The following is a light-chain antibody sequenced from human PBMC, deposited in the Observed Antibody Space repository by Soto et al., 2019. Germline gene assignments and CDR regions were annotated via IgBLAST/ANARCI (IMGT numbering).Light chain of an antibody. J-gene: IGKJ1*01. Sequence: DIQMTQSPSTLSASVGDRVTITCRASQGISKWLAWYQQKPGKAPKLLIYGASSLENGVPSRFSGSGSGTEFTLTISSLQPDDFATDLCQQYNSYDMWSFGKGTKVDLK. V-gene: IGKV1-5*01. CDR3: QQYNSYDMWS. CDR1: QGISKW. CDR2: GAS.